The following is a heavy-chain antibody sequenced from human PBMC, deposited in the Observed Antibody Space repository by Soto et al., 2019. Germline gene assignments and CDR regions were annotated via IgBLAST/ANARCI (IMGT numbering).Heavy chain of an antibody. CDR2: IYYSGTT. Sequence: QVQLQESGPGLVKPSDTLSLTCAVSGYSISSSNWWGWIRQPPGKGLEWIGYIYYSGTTYYNPSLKSRVIMSVASSMDQFSLNLNSVRAVDTAVSYCARRELPGPIDYWGQGTLVTVSS. J-gene: IGHJ4*02. CDR1: GYSISSSNW. V-gene: IGHV4-28*01. CDR3: ARRELPGPIDY. D-gene: IGHD1-26*01.